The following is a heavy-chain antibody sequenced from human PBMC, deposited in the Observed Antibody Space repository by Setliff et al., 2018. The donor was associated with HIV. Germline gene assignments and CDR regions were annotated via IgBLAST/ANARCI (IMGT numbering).Heavy chain of an antibody. D-gene: IGHD3-16*01. CDR1: GGSISSSSYY. V-gene: IGHV4-39*01. Sequence: SETLSLTCTVSGGSISSSSYYWGWIRQPPGKGLEWIGSLYYSGTTYYNPSLKSRLTISVDTSKNQLSLKLSSVTAADTAVYYCARRTLITGYDYWGQGTLVTVSS. J-gene: IGHJ4*02. CDR3: ARRTLITGYDY. CDR2: LYYSGTT.